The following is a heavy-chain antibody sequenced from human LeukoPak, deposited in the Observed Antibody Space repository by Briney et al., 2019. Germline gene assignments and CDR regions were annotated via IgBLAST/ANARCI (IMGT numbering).Heavy chain of an antibody. J-gene: IGHJ4*02. V-gene: IGHV3-9*01. CDR3: GRRRGMGSLDY. D-gene: IGHD2-8*01. CDR2: ISWNSGSI. Sequence: GGSLRLSCAASGFTFDDYAMHWVRQAPGKGLEWVSGISWNSGSIGYADSVKGRFTISRDNAKNSLYLQMNSLRAEDTAVYYCGRRRGMGSLDYWGQGTLVTVSS. CDR1: GFTFDDYA.